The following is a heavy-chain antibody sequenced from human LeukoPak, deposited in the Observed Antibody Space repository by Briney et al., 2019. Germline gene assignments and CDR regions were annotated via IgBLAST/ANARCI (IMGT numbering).Heavy chain of an antibody. Sequence: GGSLRLSCAASGFIFSSYSMSWVRQAPGMGLEWVSVITGSGGNTYYADSVKGRFTISKDNSKNTVYLQMSSLRADDTAVYYCAKYGPQDSGSSHFDYWGQGALVTVSS. D-gene: IGHD1-26*01. CDR3: AKYGPQDSGSSHFDY. CDR1: GFIFSSYS. J-gene: IGHJ4*02. CDR2: ITGSGGNT. V-gene: IGHV3-23*01.